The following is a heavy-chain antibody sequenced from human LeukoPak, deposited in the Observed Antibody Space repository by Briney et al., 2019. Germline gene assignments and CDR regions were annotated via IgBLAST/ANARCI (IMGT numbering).Heavy chain of an antibody. Sequence: PGGSLRLSCAASGFTVSSNYMSWVRQAPGKGLEWVSVIYSGGSTYYADSVKGRFTISRDNSKNTLYLQMNSLRAEDTAVYYCAQAQLNYDILTGYYSGSFDYWGQGTLVTVSS. CDR1: GFTVSSNY. D-gene: IGHD3-9*01. V-gene: IGHV3-66*01. J-gene: IGHJ4*02. CDR2: IYSGGST. CDR3: AQAQLNYDILTGYYSGSFDY.